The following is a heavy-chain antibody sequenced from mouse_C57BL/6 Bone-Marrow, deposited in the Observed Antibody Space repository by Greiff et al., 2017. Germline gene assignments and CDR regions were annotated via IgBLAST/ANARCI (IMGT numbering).Heavy chain of an antibody. CDR3: ARKLLTVYAMDY. J-gene: IGHJ4*01. CDR1: GYTFTSYT. Sequence: VQLQESGAELARPGASVKMSCKASGYTFTSYTMHWVKQRPGQGLELIGYINPSSGYTKYNQKFKDKATLTADKSSSTAYMQLSSLTSEDSAVYYCARKLLTVYAMDYWGQGTSVTVSS. D-gene: IGHD1-3*01. CDR2: INPSSGYT. V-gene: IGHV1-4*01.